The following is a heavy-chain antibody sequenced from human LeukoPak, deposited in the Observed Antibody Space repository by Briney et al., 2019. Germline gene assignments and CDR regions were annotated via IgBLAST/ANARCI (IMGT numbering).Heavy chain of an antibody. Sequence: SETLSLTRTVSGGSISSSSYYWGWIRQPPGKGLEWIGSIYYSGSTYCNPSLKSRVTISVDTSKNQFSLKLSSVTAADTAVYYCARLYSSGWYYFDYWGQGTLVTVSS. CDR2: IYYSGST. J-gene: IGHJ4*02. CDR1: GGSISSSSYY. D-gene: IGHD6-19*01. V-gene: IGHV4-39*01. CDR3: ARLYSSGWYYFDY.